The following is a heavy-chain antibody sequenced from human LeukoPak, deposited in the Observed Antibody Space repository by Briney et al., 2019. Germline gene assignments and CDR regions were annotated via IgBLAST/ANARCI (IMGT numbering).Heavy chain of an antibody. CDR3: ARDARVSSTSCPGY. CDR2: ISSSSSYI. CDR1: GFTFRSYS. V-gene: IGHV3-21*01. J-gene: IGHJ4*01. Sequence: RGSLRLSRAASGFTFRSYSMNSVAEAPGKGVEWVSSISSSSSYIYYADSVKGRFTISRDNAKNSLYLQMNSLRAEDTAVYYCARDARVSSTSCPGYWGQGTLVTVSS. D-gene: IGHD2-2*01.